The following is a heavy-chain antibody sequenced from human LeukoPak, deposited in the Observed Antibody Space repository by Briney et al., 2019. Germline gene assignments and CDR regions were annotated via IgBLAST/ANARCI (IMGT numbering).Heavy chain of an antibody. Sequence: GGSLRLSCAASGFTFSSYGMSWVRQAPGKGLEWVSSISGSGGSTYYADSVKGRFTISRDNAKNSLYLQMNSLRAEDTAVYYCAELGITMIGGVWGKGTTVTISS. CDR3: AELGITMIGGV. D-gene: IGHD3-10*02. J-gene: IGHJ6*04. V-gene: IGHV3-23*01. CDR1: GFTFSSYG. CDR2: ISGSGGST.